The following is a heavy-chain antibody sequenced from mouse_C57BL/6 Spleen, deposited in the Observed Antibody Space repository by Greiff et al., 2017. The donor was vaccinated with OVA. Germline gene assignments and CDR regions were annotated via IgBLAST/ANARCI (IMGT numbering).Heavy chain of an antibody. Sequence: VQLQQSGAELARPGASVKLSCKASGYTFTSYGISWVKQRTGQGLEWIGEIYPRSGNTYYNEKFKGKATLTADKSSSTAYMELRSLTSEDSAVYFCVYYGNWFAYWGQGTLVTVSA. D-gene: IGHD2-1*01. CDR2: IYPRSGNT. V-gene: IGHV1-81*01. CDR3: VYYGNWFAY. CDR1: GYTFTSYG. J-gene: IGHJ3*01.